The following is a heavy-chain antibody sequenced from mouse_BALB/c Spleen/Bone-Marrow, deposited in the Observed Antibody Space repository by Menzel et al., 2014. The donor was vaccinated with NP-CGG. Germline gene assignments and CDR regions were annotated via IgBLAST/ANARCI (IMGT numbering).Heavy chain of an antibody. CDR3: ARTAYYAMDY. CDR2: INPGSSTI. CDR1: GFDFXRYW. Sequence: VQLQQSGGGLVQPGGSLNLSCAASGFDFXRYWMSWARQAPGKGQEWIGEINPGSSTINYTPSLKDKFIISRDNAKNTLYLQMSKVRSEDTALYYCARTAYYAMDYWGQGTSVTVSS. J-gene: IGHJ4*01. V-gene: IGHV4-2*02.